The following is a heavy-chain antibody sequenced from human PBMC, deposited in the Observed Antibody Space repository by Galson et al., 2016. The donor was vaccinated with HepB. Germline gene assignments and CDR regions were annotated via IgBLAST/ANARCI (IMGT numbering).Heavy chain of an antibody. CDR2: ITGYGGST. CDR3: ARSVSSWDGNYHGMDV. J-gene: IGHJ6*02. Sequence: SLRLSCAASGFTFSSYGMSWVRQAPGKGLEWVSLITGYGGSTYYADSVKGRFTISRDNSKNTLFLQMNSLRAEDTAVYYCARSVSSWDGNYHGMDVWGQGTTVTVSS. V-gene: IGHV3-23*01. D-gene: IGHD6-13*01. CDR1: GFTFSSYG.